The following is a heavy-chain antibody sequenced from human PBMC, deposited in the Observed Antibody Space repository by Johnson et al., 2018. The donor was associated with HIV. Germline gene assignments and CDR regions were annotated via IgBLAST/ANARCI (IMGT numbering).Heavy chain of an antibody. V-gene: IGHV3-66*01. J-gene: IGHJ3*02. Sequence: MQLVESGGGLVQPGGSLRLSCAASGFTVSSNYMSWVRQAPGKGLEWVSIIYSGGSTYYADSVKGRFTISRDNAKNSLYLQMNSLRAEDTAVYYCARDTDSSSWYTGPDAFDIWGQGTMVTVSS. CDR2: IYSGGST. CDR3: ARDTDSSSWYTGPDAFDI. CDR1: GFTVSSNY. D-gene: IGHD6-13*01.